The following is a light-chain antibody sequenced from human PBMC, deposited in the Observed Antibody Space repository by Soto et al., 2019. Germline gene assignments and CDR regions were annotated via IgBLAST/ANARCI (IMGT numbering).Light chain of an antibody. V-gene: IGLV2-8*01. CDR3: TSYAGSNIWV. Sequence: QSALTQPPSASGSPGQSVTISCTGTSSDVGAYKYVSWYQQYPGKAPKLMIYEVSRRPSGVPDRFSGSKSGNTASLTVSGLQAEDDADYYCTSYAGSNIWVFGVGTMLTVL. CDR1: SSDVGAYKY. J-gene: IGLJ3*02. CDR2: EVS.